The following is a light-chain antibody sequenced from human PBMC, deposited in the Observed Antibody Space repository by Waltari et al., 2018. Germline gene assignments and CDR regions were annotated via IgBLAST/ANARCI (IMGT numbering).Light chain of an antibody. Sequence: CRTNHIVTSISLTLYQQKLGQAPRLLIYGTSSRATGIPDRFSGSGSGTDFTLTISRLEPEDFAVYYCQQYDGEVVTFGGGTKVEI. CDR2: GTS. V-gene: IGKV3-20*01. CDR3: QQYDGEVVT. CDR1: HIVTSIS. J-gene: IGKJ4*01.